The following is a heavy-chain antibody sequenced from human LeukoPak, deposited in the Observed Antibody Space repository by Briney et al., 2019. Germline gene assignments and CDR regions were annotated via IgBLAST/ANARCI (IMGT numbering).Heavy chain of an antibody. D-gene: IGHD3-22*01. CDR3: ARGHQYFDSSGYPSTVFDY. Sequence: SETLSLTCNVSGGSISSGSYFWGRVRQPPGKGLEWIGEINHSGNTNYNPPLKSRVTISVDTSKNQFSLNLRSVTAADTAVYYCARGHQYFDSSGYPSTVFDYWGQGTRVTVSS. V-gene: IGHV4-39*07. CDR2: INHSGNT. J-gene: IGHJ4*02. CDR1: GGSISSGSYF.